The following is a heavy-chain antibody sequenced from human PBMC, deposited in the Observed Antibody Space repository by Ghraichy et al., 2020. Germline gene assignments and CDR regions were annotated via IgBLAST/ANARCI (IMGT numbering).Heavy chain of an antibody. CDR1: GYSFTTYW. D-gene: IGHD1-26*01. CDR2: IYPGDSDT. CDR3: ARWRTAAATQSPGDY. J-gene: IGHJ4*02. V-gene: IGHV5-51*01. Sequence: GESLNISCKGSGYSFTTYWIGWVRQLPGKGLEWMGIIYPGDSDTRYSPSFQGQVTISADKSISTAYLQWSSLKASDTAMYYCARWRTAAATQSPGDYWGQGTLVTVSS.